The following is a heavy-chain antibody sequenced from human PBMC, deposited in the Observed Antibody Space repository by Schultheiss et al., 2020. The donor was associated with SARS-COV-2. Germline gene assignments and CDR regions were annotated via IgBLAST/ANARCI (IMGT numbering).Heavy chain of an antibody. V-gene: IGHV4-4*02. Sequence: TLSLTCAVSGGSISSSNWWSWVRQPPGKGLEWIGEINHSGSTNYNPSLKSRVTISVDTSKNQFSLKLSSVTAADTAVYYCARDGECGGGSCGDYWGQGTLVTVSS. D-gene: IGHD2-15*01. CDR3: ARDGECGGGSCGDY. CDR1: GGSISSSNW. J-gene: IGHJ4*02. CDR2: INHSGST.